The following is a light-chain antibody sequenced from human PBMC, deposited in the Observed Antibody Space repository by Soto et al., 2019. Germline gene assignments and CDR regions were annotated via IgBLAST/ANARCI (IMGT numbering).Light chain of an antibody. V-gene: IGLV2-14*01. CDR3: SSYTSSSTPYV. Sequence: QSVLPQPASVSGSPGQSITISCTGTSRDVGGYNYVSWYQQHPGKAPKLMIYEVSNRPSGVSNRFSGSKSGNTASLTISGLQAEDEADYYCSSYTSSSTPYVFGTGTKLTVL. CDR2: EVS. J-gene: IGLJ1*01. CDR1: SRDVGGYNY.